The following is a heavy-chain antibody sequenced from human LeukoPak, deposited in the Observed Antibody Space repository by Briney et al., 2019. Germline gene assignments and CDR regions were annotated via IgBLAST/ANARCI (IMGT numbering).Heavy chain of an antibody. D-gene: IGHD5-12*01. V-gene: IGHV4-4*02. Sequence: SETLSLTCAVSGGSISSSNWWSWVRQPPGKGLEWIGEIYHSGSTNYNPSLKSRVTISVDKSKNQFSLKLSSVTAADTAVYYCARAIWDIVATIGLEGWYFDLWGRGTLVTVSS. CDR1: GGSISSSNW. J-gene: IGHJ2*01. CDR3: ARAIWDIVATIGLEGWYFDL. CDR2: IYHSGST.